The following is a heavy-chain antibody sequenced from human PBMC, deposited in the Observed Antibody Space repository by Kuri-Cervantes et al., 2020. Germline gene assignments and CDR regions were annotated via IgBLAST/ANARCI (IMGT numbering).Heavy chain of an antibody. CDR1: GYTFTNYG. D-gene: IGHD6-6*01. Sequence: DSVKVSCKASGYTFTNYGIGWVRQAPGQGLEWMGWISAYNGDTNYAQKLQGRVTTTTDTSTSTAYMELRSLRSDDTAVYYCASVGSSSSPPYYYYYMDVWVKGTTVTVSS. J-gene: IGHJ6*03. V-gene: IGHV1-18*01. CDR2: ISAYNGDT. CDR3: ASVGSSSSPPYYYYYMDV.